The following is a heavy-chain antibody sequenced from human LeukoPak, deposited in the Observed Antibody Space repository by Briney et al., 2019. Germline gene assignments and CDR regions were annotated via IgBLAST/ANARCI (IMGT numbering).Heavy chain of an antibody. V-gene: IGHV3-9*01. J-gene: IGHJ4*02. CDR3: AKDISGYYYGSGSPDY. CDR2: ISWNSGSI. Sequence: GGSLRLSCAASGLTFDGYAMHWVRQAPGKGLEWVSGISWNSGSIGYADSVKGRFTISRDNAKNSLYLQMNSLRAEDTALYYCAKDISGYYYGSGSPDYWGQGTLVTVSS. CDR1: GLTFDGYA. D-gene: IGHD3-10*01.